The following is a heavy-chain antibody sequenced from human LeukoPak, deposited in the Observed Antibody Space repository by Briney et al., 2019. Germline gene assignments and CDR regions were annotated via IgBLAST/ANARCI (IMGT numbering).Heavy chain of an antibody. V-gene: IGHV3-7*01. CDR1: GFTFSSYW. D-gene: IGHD3-22*01. CDR2: TKQDGSEK. CDR3: AREGDYYDSSDAFDI. Sequence: GGSLRLSCAASGFTFSSYWMSWVRQAPGKGLEWVANTKQDGSEKYYVDSVKGRFTISRDNAKNSLYLQMNSLRAEDTAVYYCAREGDYYDSSDAFDIWGQGTMVTVSS. J-gene: IGHJ3*02.